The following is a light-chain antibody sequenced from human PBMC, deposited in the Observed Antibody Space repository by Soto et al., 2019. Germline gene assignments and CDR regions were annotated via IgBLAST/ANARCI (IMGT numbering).Light chain of an antibody. CDR3: QQYNSDSPT. Sequence: DIQMTLSPSPLSASVGDRVTITCRASQSISSWLAWYQQKPGKAPKLLIYDASSLESGVPSRFSGSGSGTEFTHTIRSLQHHDFAPYYCQQYNSDSPTFGQGTNVEIK. V-gene: IGKV1-5*01. CDR2: DAS. CDR1: QSISSW. J-gene: IGKJ1*01.